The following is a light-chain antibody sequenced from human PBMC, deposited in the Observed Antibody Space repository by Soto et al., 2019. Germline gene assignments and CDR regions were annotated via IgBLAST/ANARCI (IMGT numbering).Light chain of an antibody. CDR1: SSDVGAYNY. V-gene: IGLV2-11*01. J-gene: IGLJ3*02. CDR2: DVS. Sequence: QSVLTQPRSVSGSPGQSVTISCTGTSSDVGAYNYVSWYQHHPGKAPKDMIYDVSERPSGVPDRFSGSKSDNKASLTISGLHAEDEADYYCGSYAGSYSWVFGGGTKLTVL. CDR3: GSYAGSYSWV.